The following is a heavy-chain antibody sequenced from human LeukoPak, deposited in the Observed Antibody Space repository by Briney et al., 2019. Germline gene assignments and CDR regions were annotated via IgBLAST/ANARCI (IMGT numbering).Heavy chain of an antibody. CDR1: GFSLSGYW. J-gene: IGHJ5*01. V-gene: IGHV3-7*03. CDR3: ARVSGNYYRWFDS. Sequence: PGGSLRLSCVASGFSLSGYWMYWVRQAPGKGLEWVANIKQDGSEKYYVDSVKGRFTISRDNAKNSLYLQMNSLRAEDTTVYYCARVSGNYYRWFDSWGQGTLVTVSS. D-gene: IGHD1-26*01. CDR2: IKQDGSEK.